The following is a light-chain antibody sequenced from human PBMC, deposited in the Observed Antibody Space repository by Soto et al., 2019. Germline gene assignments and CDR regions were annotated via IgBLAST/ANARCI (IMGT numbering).Light chain of an antibody. V-gene: IGLV2-14*01. CDR3: ASYISTITYV. J-gene: IGLJ1*01. CDR2: EVS. Sequence: QSALTQSASVSGSPGLSITISCAGTSSDDGVYNYVSWYQQHPGKAPTLMIYEVSTRPSGVSHRFSGSESGNTASLTISGLHAEDEADYYCASYISTITYVFGTGPKVTVL. CDR1: SSDDGVYNY.